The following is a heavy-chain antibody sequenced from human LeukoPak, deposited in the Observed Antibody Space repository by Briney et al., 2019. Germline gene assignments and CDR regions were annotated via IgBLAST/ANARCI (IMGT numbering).Heavy chain of an antibody. Sequence: GASVKVSCKAPGYTFTDYFMHWVRQAPGQGLEWMGWISPSGGTNYAQKFQGRITMTRDTSTSTAYMELSSLRSGDTAVYYCASKGSGYCRSTNCQGAFDFWGQGTMVTVSS. CDR2: ISPSGGT. CDR1: GYTFTDYF. D-gene: IGHD2-2*01. V-gene: IGHV1-2*02. J-gene: IGHJ3*01. CDR3: ASKGSGYCRSTNCQGAFDF.